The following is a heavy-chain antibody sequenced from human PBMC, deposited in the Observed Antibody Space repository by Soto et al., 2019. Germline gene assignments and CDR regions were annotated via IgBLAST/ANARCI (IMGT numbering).Heavy chain of an antibody. CDR3: ARRHLAVAVSPWFDP. CDR1: GLSITDSEMG. J-gene: IGHJ5*02. V-gene: IGHV2-26*01. CDR2: IDSSAEK. D-gene: IGHD6-19*01. Sequence: QVTLKESGPVLVKPTETLTLRCTVSGLSITDSEMGVSWIRQPPGQPLGWLAHIDSSAEKSYRTFLKSRLAISKETSNSQIVLTMTNMDPADTATYYCARRHLAVAVSPWFDPWGQGIPVTVSS.